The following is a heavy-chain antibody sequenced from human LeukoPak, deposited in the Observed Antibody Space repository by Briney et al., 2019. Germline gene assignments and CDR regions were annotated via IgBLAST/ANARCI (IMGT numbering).Heavy chain of an antibody. J-gene: IGHJ4*02. CDR1: RFTFSSYG. Sequence: GRSLRLSCAASRFTFSSYGMHWVRQAPGKGLEWVAVIWYDGSNKYYADSVKSRFTISRDNSKNTLYLQMNSLRAEDTAVYYCARERVGAVDYWGQGTLVTVSS. V-gene: IGHV3-33*01. D-gene: IGHD1-26*01. CDR2: IWYDGSNK. CDR3: ARERVGAVDY.